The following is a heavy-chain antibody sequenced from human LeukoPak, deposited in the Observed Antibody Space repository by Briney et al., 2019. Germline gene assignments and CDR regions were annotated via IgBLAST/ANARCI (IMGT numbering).Heavy chain of an antibody. CDR2: IHYSGST. J-gene: IGHJ4*02. CDR3: ARLSRIGSGYYCDY. CDR1: GGSISSGGYY. V-gene: IGHV4-61*08. Sequence: SETLSLTCTVSGGSISSGGYYWSWIRQHPGKGLEWIGYIHYSGSTNYNPSLKSRVSISVDTSQNQFSLKLRSATAEDTAVYYCARLSRIGSGYYCDYWGQGTLVTVSS. D-gene: IGHD3-3*01.